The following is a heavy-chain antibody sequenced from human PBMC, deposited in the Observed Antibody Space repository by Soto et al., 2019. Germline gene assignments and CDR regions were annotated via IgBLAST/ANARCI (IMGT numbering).Heavy chain of an antibody. V-gene: IGHV2-5*02. Sequence: QITLKESGPTLVKPTQTLTLTCTFSGFSLSSTRMAVGWIRQPPGKALEWLALIYWDDDKRYSPFLKSRLTITQHTSKNPVVLTMSNMDPVDTARYYCAHIVVAGLGYYFAYWGQGTLVTVSS. CDR1: GFSLSSTRMA. CDR3: AHIVVAGLGYYFAY. D-gene: IGHD6-19*01. J-gene: IGHJ4*02. CDR2: IYWDDDK.